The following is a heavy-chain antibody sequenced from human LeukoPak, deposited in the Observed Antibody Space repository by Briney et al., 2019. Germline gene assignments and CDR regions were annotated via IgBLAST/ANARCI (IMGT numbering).Heavy chain of an antibody. D-gene: IGHD5-18*01. J-gene: IGHJ5*02. CDR2: INTNTGNP. V-gene: IGHV7-4-1*02. CDR1: GYTFTSHH. Sequence: ASVKVSCKASGYTFTSHHMHWVRQAPGQGLEWMGWINTNTGNPTYAQGFTGRFVFSLDTSVSTAYLQISSLKAEDTAVYYCASGYTYVTENNCFDPWGQGTLVTASS. CDR3: ASGYTYVTENNCFDP.